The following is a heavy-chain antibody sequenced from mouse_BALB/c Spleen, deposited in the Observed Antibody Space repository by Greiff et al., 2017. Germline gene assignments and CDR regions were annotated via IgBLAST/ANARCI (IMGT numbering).Heavy chain of an antibody. Sequence: EVMLVESGGGLVKPGGSLKLSCAASGFAFSSYDMSWVRQTPEKRLEWVAYISSGGGSTYYPDTVKGRFTISRDNAKNTLYLEMSSLRSEDTAMYYCAREALDYWGQGTTLTVSS. CDR2: ISSGGGST. CDR1: GFAFSSYD. CDR3: AREALDY. V-gene: IGHV5-12-1*01. J-gene: IGHJ2*01.